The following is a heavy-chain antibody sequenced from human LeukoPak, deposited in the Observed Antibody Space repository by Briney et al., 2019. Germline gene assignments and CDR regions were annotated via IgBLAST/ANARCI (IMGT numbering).Heavy chain of an antibody. J-gene: IGHJ4*02. CDR1: GGSISSYY. V-gene: IGHV4-59*01. CDR2: IYYSGST. Sequence: SETLSLTCTVSGGSISSYYWSWIRQPPGKGLEWIGYIYYSGSTNYNPSLKSRVTISVDTSKNQFSLKLSSVTAADTAVYYCARTSHYVDIAATIPYGIYYFDYWGQGTLVTVSS. CDR3: ARTSHYVDIAATIPYGIYYFDY. D-gene: IGHD5-12*01.